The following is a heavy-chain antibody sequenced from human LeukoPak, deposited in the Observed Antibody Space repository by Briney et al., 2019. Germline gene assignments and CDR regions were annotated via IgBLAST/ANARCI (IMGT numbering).Heavy chain of an antibody. J-gene: IGHJ4*02. Sequence: PSETLSLTCAVYGGSFSGYYWSWIRQPPGKGLEWIGYIYYSGSTNYNPSLKSRVTISVDTSKNQFSLKLSSVTAADTAVYYCARGEEYYYDSSGYYWSLDYWGQGTLVTVSS. V-gene: IGHV4-59*01. D-gene: IGHD3-22*01. CDR2: IYYSGST. CDR1: GGSFSGYY. CDR3: ARGEEYYYDSSGYYWSLDY.